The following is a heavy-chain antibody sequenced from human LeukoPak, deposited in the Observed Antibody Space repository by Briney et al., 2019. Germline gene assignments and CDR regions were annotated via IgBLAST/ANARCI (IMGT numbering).Heavy chain of an antibody. Sequence: PSETLSLTCAVYGGSFSDYYWSWVRQSPGKGLEWNGEINHSGTSNYNPPLKSRLTISVDTPKNQFSLSLSSVTAADTAMYYCARARSGLDYWGQGTLVTVSS. CDR1: GGSFSDYY. CDR2: INHSGTS. CDR3: ARARSGLDY. J-gene: IGHJ4*02. D-gene: IGHD3-3*01. V-gene: IGHV4-34*01.